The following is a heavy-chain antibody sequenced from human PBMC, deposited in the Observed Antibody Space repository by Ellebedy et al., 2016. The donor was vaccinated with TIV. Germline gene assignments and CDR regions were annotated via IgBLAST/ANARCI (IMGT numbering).Heavy chain of an antibody. V-gene: IGHV1-69*06. J-gene: IGHJ5*02. CDR2: IVPDFGAA. D-gene: IGHD2-15*01. CDR1: GGTFSSYA. CDR3: ANDIRYCGGSSCSDP. Sequence: SVKVSCKASGGTFSSYALSWVRQAPGHGLEWMGGIVPDFGAANYAQKFQGRFTITSAKSTGTAYMELSSLRSEDSARYDCANDIRYCGGSSCSDPWGQGTLVTVSS.